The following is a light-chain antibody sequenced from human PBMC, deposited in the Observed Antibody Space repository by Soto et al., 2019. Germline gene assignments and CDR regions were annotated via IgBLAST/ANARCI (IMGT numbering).Light chain of an antibody. V-gene: IGKV1-39*01. CDR1: PNVGKY. CDR3: QPIYVTPLT. Sequence: DVQMTQSPSSLSASIGDRVTITCRASPNVGKYLNWYQQKPGKAPNVLIHAASTLRSGVPLRFSGSGSVTEFTLTISSLQHEDSGTYCCQPIYVTPLTFGGGTRLEV. J-gene: IGKJ4*01. CDR2: AAS.